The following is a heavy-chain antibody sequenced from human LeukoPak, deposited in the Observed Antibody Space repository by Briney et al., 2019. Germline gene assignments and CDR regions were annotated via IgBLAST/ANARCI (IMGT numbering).Heavy chain of an antibody. J-gene: IGHJ4*02. Sequence: ASVKVSCKASGYTLTELSMHWVRQAPGKGLEWMGGFDPEDGETIYAQKFQGRVTMTEDTSTDTAYMELSSLRSEDTAVYYCATLPTYYYGSGSYYRADYWGQGTLVTVSS. CDR1: GYTLTELS. CDR2: FDPEDGET. V-gene: IGHV1-24*01. D-gene: IGHD3-10*01. CDR3: ATLPTYYYGSGSYYRADY.